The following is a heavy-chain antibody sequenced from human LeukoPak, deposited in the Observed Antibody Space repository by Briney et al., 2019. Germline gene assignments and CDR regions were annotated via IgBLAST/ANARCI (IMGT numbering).Heavy chain of an antibody. V-gene: IGHV3-30*18. CDR2: TSYDGDQK. D-gene: IGHD3-10*01. CDR1: GFTFNAYG. J-gene: IGHJ4*02. CDR3: PKDRPTGGYYGSGRSFDY. Sequence: GGSLRLSCTASGFTFNAYGMHWVRQAPGKGLEWVASTSYDGDQKYHADSVKGRFTISRDNSKNTLYLQMNSLRPEDTAIYYCPKDRPTGGYYGSGRSFDYWGQGTLVIVSS.